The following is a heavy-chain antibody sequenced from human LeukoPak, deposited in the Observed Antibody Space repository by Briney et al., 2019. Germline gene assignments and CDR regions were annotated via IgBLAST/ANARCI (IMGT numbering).Heavy chain of an antibody. CDR3: ARDGDSDSAGY. Sequence: ASVKVSCKASGYTFTSYDINWVRQATGQGLEWMGWISAYNGNTNYAQNLQGRVTMTTDTSTSTAYMEMRSLRSDDTAVYYCARDGDSDSAGYWGQGTLVTVSS. CDR1: GYTFTSYD. V-gene: IGHV1-18*01. J-gene: IGHJ4*02. D-gene: IGHD2-21*02. CDR2: ISAYNGNT.